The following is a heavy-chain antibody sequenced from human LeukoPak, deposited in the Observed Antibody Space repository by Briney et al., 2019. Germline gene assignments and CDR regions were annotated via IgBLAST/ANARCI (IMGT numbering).Heavy chain of an antibody. CDR1: GGSFSGYY. CDR3: ARQNYYDSSGYYLGGYYFDY. CDR2: INESGST. J-gene: IGHJ4*02. V-gene: IGHV4-34*01. Sequence: SETLSLTCAVYGGSFSGYYWSWIRQTSGKGLEWIGEINESGSTNYNPSLKSRVTVSVDTSKNQFSLKLSSVTAADTAVYYCARQNYYDSSGYYLGGYYFDYWGQGTLVTVSS. D-gene: IGHD3-22*01.